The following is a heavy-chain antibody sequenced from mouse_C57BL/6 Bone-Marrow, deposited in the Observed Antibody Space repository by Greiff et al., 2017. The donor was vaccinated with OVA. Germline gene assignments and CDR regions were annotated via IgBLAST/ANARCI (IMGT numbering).Heavy chain of an antibody. CDR3: ARSGGNYWYFDV. D-gene: IGHD1-1*02. CDR2: IYPRSGNT. V-gene: IGHV1-81*01. CDR1: GYTFTSYG. J-gene: IGHJ1*03. Sequence: QVQLKESGAELARPGASVKLSCKASGYTFTSYGISWVKQRTGQGLEWIGEIYPRSGNTYYNEKFKGKATLTADKSSSTAYMELRSLTSEDSAVYFCARSGGNYWYFDVWGTGTTVTVSS.